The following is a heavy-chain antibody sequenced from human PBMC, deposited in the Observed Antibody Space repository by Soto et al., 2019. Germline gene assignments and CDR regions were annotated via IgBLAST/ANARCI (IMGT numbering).Heavy chain of an antibody. Sequence: GGSLRLSCAASGFTFSSYSMNWVRQAPGKGLEWVSYISSSSSTIYYADSVKGRFTISRDNAKNSLYLQMNSLRDEDTAVYYCARDDYGGNSEYFQHWGQGTLVTVSS. V-gene: IGHV3-48*02. J-gene: IGHJ1*01. CDR1: GFTFSSYS. CDR2: ISSSSSTI. D-gene: IGHD4-17*01. CDR3: ARDDYGGNSEYFQH.